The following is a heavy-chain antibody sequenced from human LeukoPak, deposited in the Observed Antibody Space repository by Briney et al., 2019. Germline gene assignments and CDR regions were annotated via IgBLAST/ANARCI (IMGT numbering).Heavy chain of an antibody. CDR3: AGDSGNSAFDY. J-gene: IGHJ4*02. D-gene: IGHD4-23*01. V-gene: IGHV4-31*03. Sequence: SETLSPTCTVSGGSIISGAYYWSWIRQHPGKGLEWIAYVHYSGSTYYNPSLKSRFTISVDTSQNQFSLKLRSVTAADTAVYYCAGDSGNSAFDYWGQGTLVTVSS. CDR1: GGSIISGAYY. CDR2: VHYSGST.